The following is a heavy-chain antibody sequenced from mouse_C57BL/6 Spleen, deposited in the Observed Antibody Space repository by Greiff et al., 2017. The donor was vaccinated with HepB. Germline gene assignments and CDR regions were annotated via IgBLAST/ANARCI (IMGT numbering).Heavy chain of an antibody. V-gene: IGHV1-54*01. J-gene: IGHJ3*01. CDR2: INPGSGGT. CDR3: AREGDGSSSFAY. D-gene: IGHD1-1*01. CDR1: GYAFTNYL. Sequence: QVQLKESGAELVRPGTSVKVSCKASGYAFTNYLIEWVKQRPGQGLEWIGVINPGSGGTNYNEKFKGKATLTADKSSSTAYMQLSSLTSEDSAVYFCAREGDGSSSFAYWGQGTLVTVSA.